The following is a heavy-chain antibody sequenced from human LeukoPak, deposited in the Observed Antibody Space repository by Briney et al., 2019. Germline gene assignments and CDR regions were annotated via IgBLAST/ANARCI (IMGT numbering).Heavy chain of an antibody. CDR1: GGTFSSYA. V-gene: IGHV1-69*05. Sequence: ASVKVSCKASGGTFSSYAISWVRQAPGQGLEWMGGIIPIFGTANYAQKFQGRVTMTRDTSISTAYMELSRLRSDDTAVYYCARITNSDYFDYWGQGILVTVSS. CDR2: IIPIFGTA. D-gene: IGHD1-1*01. CDR3: ARITNSDYFDY. J-gene: IGHJ4*01.